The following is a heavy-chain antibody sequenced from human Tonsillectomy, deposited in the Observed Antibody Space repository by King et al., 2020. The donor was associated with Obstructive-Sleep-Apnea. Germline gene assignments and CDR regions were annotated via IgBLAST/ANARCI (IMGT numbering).Heavy chain of an antibody. CDR2: ISSSSSYI. V-gene: IGHV3-21*01. J-gene: IGHJ3*02. CDR1: GFTFSSYS. Sequence: VQLVQSGGGLVKPGGSLRLSCAASGFTFSSYSMNWVRQAPGKGLEWVSSISSSSSYIYYADSVKGRFTISRDNAKNSLYLQMNSLRAGDTALYYCARDLAVAEGGAAFDIWGQGTMVTVSS. CDR3: ARDLAVAEGGAAFDI. D-gene: IGHD6-19*01.